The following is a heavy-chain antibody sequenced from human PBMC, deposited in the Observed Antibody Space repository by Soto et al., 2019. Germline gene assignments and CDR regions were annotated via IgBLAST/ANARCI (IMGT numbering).Heavy chain of an antibody. D-gene: IGHD2-15*01. CDR2: IWYDGSNK. CDR1: GFTFSSYG. J-gene: IGHJ6*02. V-gene: IGHV3-33*01. Sequence: QVQLVESGGGVVQPGRSLRLSCAVSGFTFSSYGMHWVRQAPGKGLEWVAVIWYDGSNKYYADSVKGRFTITRDNSKNTLYLKMNSLRAEDTAVYYCARDGTGCIGGSSSHVYYYSGMDVWGQGTTVTVSS. CDR3: ARDGTGCIGGSSSHVYYYSGMDV.